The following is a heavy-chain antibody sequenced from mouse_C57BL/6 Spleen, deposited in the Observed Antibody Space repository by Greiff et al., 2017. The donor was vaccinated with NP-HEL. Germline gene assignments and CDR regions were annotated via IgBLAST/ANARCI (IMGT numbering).Heavy chain of an antibody. J-gene: IGHJ1*03. CDR3: ASHYGSSRYFDV. V-gene: IGHV5-6*01. CDR2: ISSGGSYT. CDR1: GFTFSSYG. Sequence: EVMLVESGGDLVKPGGSLKLSCAASGFTFSSYGMSWVRQTPDKRLEWVATISSGGSYTYYPDSVKGRFTISRDNAKNTLYLQMSSLKSEDTAMYYCASHYGSSRYFDVWGTGTTVTVSS. D-gene: IGHD1-1*01.